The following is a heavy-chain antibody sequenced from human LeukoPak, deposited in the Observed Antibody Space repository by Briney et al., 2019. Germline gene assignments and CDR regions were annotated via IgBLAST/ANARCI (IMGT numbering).Heavy chain of an antibody. J-gene: IGHJ4*02. Sequence: GGSLRPSCAASGFTFSSYGMHWVRQAPGKGLEWVAVISYDGSNKYYADSVKGRFTISRDNSKNTLYLQVNSLRAEDTAVYYCSGFLEWLLLGYWGQGTLVTVSS. CDR3: SGFLEWLLLGY. CDR1: GFTFSSYG. D-gene: IGHD3-3*01. CDR2: ISYDGSNK. V-gene: IGHV3-30*03.